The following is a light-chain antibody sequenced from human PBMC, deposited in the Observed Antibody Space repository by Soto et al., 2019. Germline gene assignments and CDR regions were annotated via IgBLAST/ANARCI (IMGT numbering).Light chain of an antibody. CDR1: SSDVGGYDY. CDR2: DVT. Sequence: QSVLTQPPSVSGSPGQSVTISCTGTSSDVGGYDYVSWYQQRPGKAPKLLIYDVTKRPSGVPDRFSGSKSGNTASLTISGLQAEDEADFYCCSYTTSSTRVFGTGTKVTVL. J-gene: IGLJ1*01. CDR3: CSYTTSSTRV. V-gene: IGLV2-11*01.